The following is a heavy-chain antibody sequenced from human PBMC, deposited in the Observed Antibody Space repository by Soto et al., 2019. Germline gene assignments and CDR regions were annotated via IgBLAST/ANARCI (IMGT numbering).Heavy chain of an antibody. Sequence: PGGSLRLCWAASGFTFSGFAMRWVLQASGKGLEWVGRIRSKANSYATAYAASVKGRFTISRDDSKNTAYLQMNSLKTEDTAVYYCTRRVGSPFDYWGQGTLVTVSS. V-gene: IGHV3-73*01. CDR2: IRSKANSYAT. CDR3: TRRVGSPFDY. CDR1: GFTFSGFA. D-gene: IGHD3-10*01. J-gene: IGHJ4*02.